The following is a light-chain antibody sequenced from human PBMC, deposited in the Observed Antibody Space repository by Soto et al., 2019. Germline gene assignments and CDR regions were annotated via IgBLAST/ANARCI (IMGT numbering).Light chain of an antibody. V-gene: IGKV3-20*01. CDR1: QIVSNNF. CDR3: QQYGASPET. Sequence: EIVLTQSPGTLSLSPGERATLSCRASQIVSNNFLAWFQQKPGQAPRLLIYGASTRAPGVPGRFSGSGSGTDFSLIISRLEPEDFAVYCCQQYGASPETFGQGTKVEIK. CDR2: GAS. J-gene: IGKJ1*01.